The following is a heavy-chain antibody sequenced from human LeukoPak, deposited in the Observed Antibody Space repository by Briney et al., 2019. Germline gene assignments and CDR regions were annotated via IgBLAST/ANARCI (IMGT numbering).Heavy chain of an antibody. CDR3: ARTSNSSSWYNYYYYYMDV. J-gene: IGHJ6*03. D-gene: IGHD6-13*01. CDR2: IYYSGST. V-gene: IGHV4-59*12. Sequence: SETLSLTCTVSGGSISSYYWSWIRQPPGKGLEWIGYIYYSGSTNYNPSLKSRVTISVDTSKNQFSLKLSSVTAADTAVYYCARTSNSSSWYNYYYYYMDVWGKGTTVTVSS. CDR1: GGSISSYY.